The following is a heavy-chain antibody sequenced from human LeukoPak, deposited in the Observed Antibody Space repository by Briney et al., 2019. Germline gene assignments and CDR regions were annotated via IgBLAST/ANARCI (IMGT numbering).Heavy chain of an antibody. CDR1: GYTFTSYD. D-gene: IGHD3-3*02. CDR3: ASRVYSIFLMDV. J-gene: IGHJ6*02. CDR2: MNPNSGNT. Sequence: GASVKVSCKASGYTFTSYDINWVRQATGQGLEWMGWMNPNSGNTGYAQKFQGRVTMTRNTSTSTAYMELSSLRSADTAVYYCASRVYSIFLMDVWGQGTTVTVSS. V-gene: IGHV1-8*01.